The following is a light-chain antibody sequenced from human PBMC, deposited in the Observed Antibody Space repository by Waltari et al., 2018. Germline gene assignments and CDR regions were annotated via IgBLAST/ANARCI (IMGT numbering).Light chain of an antibody. CDR3: QQSYTSPRT. CDR1: QTISNY. CDR2: AAS. V-gene: IGKV1-39*01. Sequence: IQLTQSPSSLSASVGDRVTITCRASQTISNYLNWYQQKPGKVPKLLIFAASSLQSGVPSRFRGSGSGTDFTLTISSLESEDFATYYCQQSYTSPRTFGQGTKVEI. J-gene: IGKJ1*01.